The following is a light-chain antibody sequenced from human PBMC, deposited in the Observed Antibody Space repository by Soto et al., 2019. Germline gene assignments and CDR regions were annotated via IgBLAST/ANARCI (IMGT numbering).Light chain of an antibody. CDR2: GAS. CDR3: QQRSSWPIT. J-gene: IGKJ5*01. CDR1: QSLTSSY. V-gene: IGKV3D-20*02. Sequence: GGRATVSCRASQSLTSSYLAWYQQKPGQSPRLLIYGASRRATGIPDRFSGSGSGTDFTLTISTLEPEDFAVYYCQQRSSWPITFGQGTRLEIK.